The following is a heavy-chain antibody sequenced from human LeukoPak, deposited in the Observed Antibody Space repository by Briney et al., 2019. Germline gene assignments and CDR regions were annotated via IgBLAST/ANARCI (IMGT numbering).Heavy chain of an antibody. CDR2: IYYSGST. CDR3: ARVVRGVTMGWFDP. V-gene: IGHV4-31*03. J-gene: IGHJ5*02. D-gene: IGHD3-10*01. CDR1: GGSISSGGYY. Sequence: PSQTLSLTCTVSGGSISSGGYYWRWIRQHPGKGLEWIGYIYYSGSTYYNPSLKSRVTISVDTSKNQFSLKLSSVTAADTAVYYCARVVRGVTMGWFDPWGQGTLVTVSS.